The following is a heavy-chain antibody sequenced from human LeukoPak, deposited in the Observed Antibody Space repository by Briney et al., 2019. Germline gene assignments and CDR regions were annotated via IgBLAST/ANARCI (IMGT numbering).Heavy chain of an antibody. D-gene: IGHD3-22*01. V-gene: IGHV3-53*01. Sequence: GGSLRLSCAASGFTVSSNYTSWVRQAPGKGLEWVSVIYSGGSTYYADSVKGRFTISRDNSKNTLYLQMNSLRAEDTAVYYCARVNGYSLNGMDVWGQGTTVTVSS. CDR2: IYSGGST. J-gene: IGHJ6*02. CDR1: GFTVSSNY. CDR3: ARVNGYSLNGMDV.